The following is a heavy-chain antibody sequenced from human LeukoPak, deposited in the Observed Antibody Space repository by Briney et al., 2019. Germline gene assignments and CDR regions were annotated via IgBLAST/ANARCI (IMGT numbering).Heavy chain of an antibody. Sequence: SETLSLTCTVSGGSISSYYWSWIRQPAGKGLEWIGRIYTSGSTNYNPSLKSRVTMSVDTSKNQFSLKLSSVTAADTAVYYCARDSSSSWYGYYYYCMDVWGKGTTVTISS. CDR1: GGSISSYY. CDR3: ARDSSSSWYGYYYYCMDV. CDR2: IYTSGST. V-gene: IGHV4-4*07. J-gene: IGHJ6*03. D-gene: IGHD6-13*01.